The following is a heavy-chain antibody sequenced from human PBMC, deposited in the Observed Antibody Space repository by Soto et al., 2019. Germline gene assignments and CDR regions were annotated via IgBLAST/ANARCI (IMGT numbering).Heavy chain of an antibody. CDR2: IYYTGTT. CDR3: ARDSSNYAFDY. V-gene: IGHV4-59*01. D-gene: IGHD3-10*01. Sequence: QLQLQQSGPGLVKTSETLSLTCTVSGGSLNNYYWSWIRLAPGKGLEWIGYIYYTGTTKYNASLKSRVTMSVDASNNEFSLKMTSMTAADTAIYYCARDSSNYAFDYWGQGTQVTVSS. J-gene: IGHJ4*02. CDR1: GGSLNNYY.